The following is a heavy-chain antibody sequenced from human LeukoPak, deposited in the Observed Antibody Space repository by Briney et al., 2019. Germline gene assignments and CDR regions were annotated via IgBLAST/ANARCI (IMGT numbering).Heavy chain of an antibody. CDR2: INWNGGST. D-gene: IGHD3-9*01. V-gene: IGHV3-20*04. Sequence: TGGSLRLSCAASGFTFDDYGMSWVRQAPGKGLEWVSGINWNGGSTGYADSVKGRFTISRDNAKNSLYLQMNSLRAEDTALYYCAREGAEYDILTGYYGYYYYMDVWGKGTTVTVPS. J-gene: IGHJ6*03. CDR1: GFTFDDYG. CDR3: AREGAEYDILTGYYGYYYYMDV.